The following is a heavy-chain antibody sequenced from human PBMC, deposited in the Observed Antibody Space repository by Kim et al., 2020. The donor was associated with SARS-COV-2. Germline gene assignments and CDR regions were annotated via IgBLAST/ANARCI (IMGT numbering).Heavy chain of an antibody. Sequence: SLKSRVNISVDTSKNQFSLKLSSVTAADTAVYYCARGVGLGLYYYYGMDVWGQGTTVTVSS. V-gene: IGHV4-34*01. J-gene: IGHJ6*02. D-gene: IGHD3-10*01. CDR3: ARGVGLGLYYYYGMDV.